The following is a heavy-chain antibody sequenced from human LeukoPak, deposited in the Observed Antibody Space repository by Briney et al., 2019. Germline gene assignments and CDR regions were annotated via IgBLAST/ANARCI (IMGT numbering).Heavy chain of an antibody. D-gene: IGHD6-6*01. CDR2: ISGSGGST. CDR1: GFTFSSYA. V-gene: IGHV3-23*01. J-gene: IGHJ4*02. Sequence: GGSLRLSCAASGFTFSSYAMSWVRQAPGKGLEWVSAISGSGGSTYYADSVKGRFTISRDNPKNTLYLQMNSLRAEDTSVYYCAKCSSYHTDQFDYWGQGTLVTVSS. CDR3: AKCSSYHTDQFDY.